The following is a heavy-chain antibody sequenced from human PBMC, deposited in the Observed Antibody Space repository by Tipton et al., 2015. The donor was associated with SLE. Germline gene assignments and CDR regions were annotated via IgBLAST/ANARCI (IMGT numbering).Heavy chain of an antibody. V-gene: IGHV4-59*01. J-gene: IGHJ5*02. CDR2: IYYSGST. Sequence: LRLSCTVSGGSISSYYWSWIRQPPGKGLEWIGYIYYSGSTNYNPSLKSRVTISVDTSKNQFSLKLSSVTAADTAVYYCARDYGPGNWFDPWGQGTLVTVSS. CDR3: ARDYGPGNWFDP. D-gene: IGHD4-17*01. CDR1: GGSISSYY.